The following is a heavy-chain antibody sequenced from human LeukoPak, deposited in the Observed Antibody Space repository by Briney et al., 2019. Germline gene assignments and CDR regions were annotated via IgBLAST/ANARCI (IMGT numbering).Heavy chain of an antibody. D-gene: IGHD5-18*01. CDR1: GGSFSGYY. CDR3: ARHPTPPGTHRNRYSYGHGCWFDP. CDR2: INHSGST. Sequence: PSETLSLTCAVYGGSFSGYYWSWIRQPPGKGLEWIGEINHSGSTNYNPSLKSRVTISVDTSKNQFSLKLSSVTAADTAVYYCARHPTPPGTHRNRYSYGHGCWFDPWGQGTLVTVSS. V-gene: IGHV4-34*01. J-gene: IGHJ5*02.